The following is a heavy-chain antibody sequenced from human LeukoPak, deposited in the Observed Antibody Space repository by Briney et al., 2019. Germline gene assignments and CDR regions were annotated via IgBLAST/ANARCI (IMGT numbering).Heavy chain of an antibody. Sequence: GGSLRLSCAASGFTFSSYAMSWVRQAPGKGLEWVSAISGSGGSTYYADSVKGRFTISRENSKNTLYLQMNSLRAEDRAVYYCAKAPTGYFDYGGQGPLATVSS. V-gene: IGHV3-23*01. D-gene: IGHD4-17*01. CDR2: ISGSGGST. CDR1: GFTFSSYA. J-gene: IGHJ4*02. CDR3: AKAPTGYFDY.